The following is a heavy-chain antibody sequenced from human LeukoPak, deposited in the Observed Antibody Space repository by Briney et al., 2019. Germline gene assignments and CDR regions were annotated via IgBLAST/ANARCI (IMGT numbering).Heavy chain of an antibody. CDR3: ARDPSIAAAGRAGWYFDL. Sequence: AGGSLRLSCAASGFTFSDYYKSWIRQAPGKGLEWVSYISSSGSTIYYADSVKGRFTISRDNAKNSLYLQMNSLRAEDTAVYYCARDPSIAAAGRAGWYFDLWGRGTLVTVSS. CDR1: GFTFSDYY. CDR2: ISSSGSTI. D-gene: IGHD6-13*01. J-gene: IGHJ2*01. V-gene: IGHV3-11*01.